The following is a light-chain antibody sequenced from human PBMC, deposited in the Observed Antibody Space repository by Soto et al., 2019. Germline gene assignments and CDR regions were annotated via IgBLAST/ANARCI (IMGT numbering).Light chain of an antibody. Sequence: DIVMTQSPLSLPVTPGEPASISCRSSQSLLTSIGYNYLDWYVQKPGQSPQLLISLGSNRASGVPDRFSGSGSGTDFTLNIRRLEAEDVGVYYCMQALQAVRTFGQGTKLEIK. CDR2: LGS. CDR1: QSLLTSIGYNY. J-gene: IGKJ2*01. V-gene: IGKV2-28*01. CDR3: MQALQAVRT.